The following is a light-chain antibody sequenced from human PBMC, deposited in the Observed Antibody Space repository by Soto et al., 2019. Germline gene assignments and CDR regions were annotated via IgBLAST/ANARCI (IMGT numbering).Light chain of an antibody. J-gene: IGLJ2*01. CDR1: SSNIGSHT. V-gene: IGLV1-44*01. CDR2: SNT. Sequence: QSVLTQPPSASGTPGQTMAISCSGGSSNIGSHTVNWYQQLPGTAPRLLIYSNTQRPSGVPDRFSGSKSGTSASLAISGLQSEYEGDYYCAAWDDSLNGVVFGGGTQLTVL. CDR3: AAWDDSLNGVV.